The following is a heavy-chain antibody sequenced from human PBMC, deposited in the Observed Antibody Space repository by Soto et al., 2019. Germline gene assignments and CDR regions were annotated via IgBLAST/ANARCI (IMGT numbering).Heavy chain of an antibody. CDR1: GGSISSSSYY. J-gene: IGHJ5*02. V-gene: IGHV4-39*01. Sequence: SETLSLTCTVSGGSISSSSYYWGWIRQPPGKGLEWFGSIFFSGSTFYNPSLKIRVTISLDTSKTQFSLKLSSVTAADTAVYYCARHTVVGATDWFDPWGQGTLVTVSS. CDR2: IFFSGST. D-gene: IGHD1-26*01. CDR3: ARHTVVGATDWFDP.